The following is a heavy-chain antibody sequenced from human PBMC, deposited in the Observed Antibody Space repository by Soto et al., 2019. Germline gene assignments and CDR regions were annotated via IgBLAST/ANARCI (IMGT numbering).Heavy chain of an antibody. CDR2: FSWNSGSI. Sequence: EVQLVESGGGLVQPGRSLRLSCAASGFTFDDYAMHWVRQAPGKGLEWVSGFSWNSGSIGYADSVKGRFTISRDNAKNSLYLQMNSQRAEDTALYYCAKDTGCSGGSCYHYFDYWGQGTLVTVSS. J-gene: IGHJ4*02. V-gene: IGHV3-9*01. CDR3: AKDTGCSGGSCYHYFDY. CDR1: GFTFDDYA. D-gene: IGHD2-15*01.